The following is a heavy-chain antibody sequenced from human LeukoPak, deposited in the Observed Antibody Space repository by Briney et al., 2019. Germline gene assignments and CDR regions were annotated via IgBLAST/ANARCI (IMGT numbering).Heavy chain of an antibody. Sequence: ASVKVSCKASGYTFTSYDFNWVRQATGQRPEWMGWMSPNSGDTGYAQKFQDRVTMTRNTSISTAYMELSSLRSDDTAVYYCARGPPNWGYDYWGPGTLVAVSS. CDR2: MSPNSGDT. CDR1: GYTFTSYD. J-gene: IGHJ4*02. CDR3: ARGPPNWGYDY. D-gene: IGHD7-27*01. V-gene: IGHV1-8*01.